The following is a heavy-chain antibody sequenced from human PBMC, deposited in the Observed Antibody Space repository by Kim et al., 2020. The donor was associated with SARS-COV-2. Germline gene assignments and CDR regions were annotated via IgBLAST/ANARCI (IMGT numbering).Heavy chain of an antibody. J-gene: IGHJ3*01. CDR2: IRWNSCSV. CDR1: GFTFKNYG. D-gene: IGHD6-19*01. Sequence: GGSLRLSCEASGFTFKNYGMHWVRQVPGKGLEWVSGIRWNSCSVKYADFVKCRFTIYRDYADNFLYLQMDSLRPEDTAFYYRANDLGPYGVAVTLERGTFDFWSQGTRV. V-gene: IGHV3-9*01. CDR3: ANDLGPYGVAVTLERGTFDF.